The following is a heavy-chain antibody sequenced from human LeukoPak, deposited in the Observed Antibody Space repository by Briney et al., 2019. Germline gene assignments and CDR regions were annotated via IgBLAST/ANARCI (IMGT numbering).Heavy chain of an antibody. Sequence: ASVKVSCKASGYTFTSYDINWVRQATGQGLEWMGWMNPNSGNTGYAQKFQGRVTITRNTSISTAYMELRSLRSDDTAVYYCARDCSSTSCYWRWFDPWGQGTLVTVSS. J-gene: IGHJ5*02. V-gene: IGHV1-8*03. CDR1: GYTFTSYD. D-gene: IGHD2-2*01. CDR2: MNPNSGNT. CDR3: ARDCSSTSCYWRWFDP.